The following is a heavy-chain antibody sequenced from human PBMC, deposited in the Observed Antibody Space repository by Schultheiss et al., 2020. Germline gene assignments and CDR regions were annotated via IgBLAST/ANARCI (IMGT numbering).Heavy chain of an antibody. J-gene: IGHJ6*03. CDR1: GFTFSSYA. V-gene: IGHV3-30-3*01. CDR2: ISYDGSNK. CDR3: ARDRWGDFVLRFLEWLSYMDV. Sequence: GGSLRLSCAASGFTFSSYAMHWVRQAPGKGLEWVAVISYDGSNKYYADSVKGRFTISRDNSKNTLYLQMNSLRAEDTAVYYCARDRWGDFVLRFLEWLSYMDVWGKGTTVTVSS. D-gene: IGHD3-3*01.